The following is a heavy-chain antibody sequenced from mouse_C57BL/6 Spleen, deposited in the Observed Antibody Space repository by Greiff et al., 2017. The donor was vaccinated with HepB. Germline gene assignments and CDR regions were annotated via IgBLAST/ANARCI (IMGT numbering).Heavy chain of an antibody. V-gene: IGHV1-72*01. CDR2: IDPNSGGT. D-gene: IGHD2-2*01. J-gene: IGHJ4*01. Sequence: QVQLQQPGAELVKPGASVKLSCKASGYTFTSYWMHWVKQRPGRGLEWIGRIDPNSGGTKYNEKFKSKATLTVDKPSSTAYMQLSSLTSEDSAVYYCARGSGIYYGYDLYAMDYWGQGTSATVSS. CDR1: GYTFTSYW. CDR3: ARGSGIYYGYDLYAMDY.